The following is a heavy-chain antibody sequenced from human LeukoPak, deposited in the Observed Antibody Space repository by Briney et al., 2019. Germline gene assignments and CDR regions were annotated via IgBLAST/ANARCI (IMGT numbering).Heavy chain of an antibody. CDR2: ISSNGGTT. CDR3: MIAPREQWPRDV. CDR1: GFTFSIYA. Sequence: PGGSLRLSCSASGFTFSIYAMYWVRQAPGKGLEYVSGISSNGGTTYNADSVKGRFTISRDNSKNMLYLQMSSLRADDTAVYYCMIAPREQWPRDVWGQGTTVTVSS. J-gene: IGHJ6*02. D-gene: IGHD6-19*01. V-gene: IGHV3-64D*06.